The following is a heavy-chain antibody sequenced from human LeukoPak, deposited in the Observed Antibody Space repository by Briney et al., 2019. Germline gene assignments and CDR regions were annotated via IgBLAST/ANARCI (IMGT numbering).Heavy chain of an antibody. CDR3: ARVVARSSWYVEYYYYYYMDV. J-gene: IGHJ6*03. CDR2: VNPNSGNT. V-gene: IGHV1-8*01. CDR1: GYTFTSYD. Sequence: GASVKVSCKASGYTFTSYDINWVRQATGQGLEWMGWVNPNSGNTGYAQKFQGRVTMTRNTSISTAYMELSSLRSEDTAVYYCARVVARSSWYVEYYYYYYMDVWGKGTTVTVSS. D-gene: IGHD6-13*01.